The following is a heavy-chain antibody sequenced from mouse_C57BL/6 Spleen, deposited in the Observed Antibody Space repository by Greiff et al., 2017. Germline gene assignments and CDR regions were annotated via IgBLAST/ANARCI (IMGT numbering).Heavy chain of an antibody. V-gene: IGHV5-17*01. D-gene: IGHD2-5*01. J-gene: IGHJ3*01. CDR2: ISSGSSTI. Sequence: DVKLVESGGGLVKPGGSLKLSCAASGFTFSDYGMHWVRQAPEKGLEWVAYISSGSSTIYYADTVKGRFTISRDNAKNTLFLQMTSLRSEDTAMYYCARAYYSNSAWFAYWGQGTLVTVSA. CDR3: ARAYYSNSAWFAY. CDR1: GFTFSDYG.